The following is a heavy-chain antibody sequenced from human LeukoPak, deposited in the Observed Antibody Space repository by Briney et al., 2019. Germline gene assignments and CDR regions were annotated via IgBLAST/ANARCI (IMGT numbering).Heavy chain of an antibody. CDR3: TSLRYFDWLIDY. CDR2: IKSKTDGGTT. V-gene: IGHV3-15*01. Sequence: PGGSLRLSCVASGFTFVSHWMTWVRQAPGKGLEWVGRIKSKTDGGTTDYAAPVKGRFTISRDDSKNTLYLQMNSLKTEDTAVYYCTSLRYFDWLIDYWGQGTLVTVSS. J-gene: IGHJ4*02. CDR1: GFTFVSHW. D-gene: IGHD3-9*01.